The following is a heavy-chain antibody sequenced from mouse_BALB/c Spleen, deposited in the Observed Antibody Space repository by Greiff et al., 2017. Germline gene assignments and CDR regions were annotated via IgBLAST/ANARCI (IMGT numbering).Heavy chain of an antibody. J-gene: IGHJ2*01. CDR3: ARGSYRYDFDY. D-gene: IGHD2-14*01. CDR2: ISSGSSTI. CDR1: GFTFSSFG. V-gene: IGHV5-17*02. Sequence: EVMLVESGGGLVQPGGSRKLSCAASGFTFSSFGMHWVRQAPEKGLEWVAYISSGSSTIYYADTVKGRFTISRDNPKNTLFLQMTSLRSEDTAMYYCARGSYRYDFDYWGQGTTLTVSS.